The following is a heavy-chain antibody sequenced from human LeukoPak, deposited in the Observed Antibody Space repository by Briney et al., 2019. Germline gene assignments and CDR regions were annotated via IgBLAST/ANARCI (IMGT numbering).Heavy chain of an antibody. CDR3: ARCRRKYSSSWYLDY. D-gene: IGHD6-13*01. V-gene: IGHV4-34*01. J-gene: IGHJ4*02. CDR2: INHSGST. CDR1: GGSFSGYY. Sequence: SETLSLTCAVYGGSFSGYYWSWIRQPPGKGLERIGEINHSGSTNYNPSLKSRVTISVDTSKNQFSLKLSSVTAADTAVYYCARCRRKYSSSWYLDYWGQGTLVTVSS.